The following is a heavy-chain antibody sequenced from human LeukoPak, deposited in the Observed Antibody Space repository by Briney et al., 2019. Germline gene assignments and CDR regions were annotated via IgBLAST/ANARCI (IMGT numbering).Heavy chain of an antibody. CDR2: ISSSGSTK. CDR1: GFTFSSYW. Sequence: PGGSLRLSCAASGFTFSSYWMYWVRQAPGKGPEWVSYISSSGSTKYYADPVKGRFTISRDNAKNSLYLQVNSLRAEDTAVYYCARGSYCSGVSCYYGYWGQGTLVTASS. D-gene: IGHD2-15*01. CDR3: ARGSYCSGVSCYYGY. J-gene: IGHJ4*02. V-gene: IGHV3-48*04.